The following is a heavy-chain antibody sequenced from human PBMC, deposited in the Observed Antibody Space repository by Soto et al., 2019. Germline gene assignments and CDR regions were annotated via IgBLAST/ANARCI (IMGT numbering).Heavy chain of an antibody. CDR3: ARDITRPNNWSDS. J-gene: IGHJ5*01. CDR1: GDTFTSHT. CDR2: VIPVFGSP. V-gene: IGHV1-69*06. D-gene: IGHD3-10*01. Sequence: VQSGAEVRKPGSSVRVSCEVSGDTFTSHTINWLRQAPGQGLEWMGGVIPVFGSPTYAQRFQARLSITADTSTQTAYMELSSLTSDDPAFYFCARDITRPNNWSDSWGQGTLVTVSS.